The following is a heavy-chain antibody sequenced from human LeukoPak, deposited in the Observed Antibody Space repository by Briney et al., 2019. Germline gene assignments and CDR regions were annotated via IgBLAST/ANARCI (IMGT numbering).Heavy chain of an antibody. V-gene: IGHV3-48*04. Sequence: PGGSLRLSCAASGFTFSSYGMHWVRQAPGKGLEWVSYISSSGSTIYYADSVKGRFTISRDNAKNSLYLQMNSLRAEDTAVYYCARVYSSSPEGFDYWGQGTLVTVSS. CDR3: ARVYSSSPEGFDY. J-gene: IGHJ4*02. D-gene: IGHD6-13*01. CDR1: GFTFSSYG. CDR2: ISSSGSTI.